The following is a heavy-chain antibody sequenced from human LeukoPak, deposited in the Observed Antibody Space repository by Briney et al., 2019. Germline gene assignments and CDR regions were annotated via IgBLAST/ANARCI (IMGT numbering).Heavy chain of an antibody. CDR1: GYSFTSYW. CDR3: ASSYDFWSGPDDVYGMDV. CDR2: IDPSGSYT. D-gene: IGHD3-3*01. Sequence: GESLKISCKGSGYSFTSYWISWVRQMPGKGLEWMGRIDPSGSYTNYSPSFQGHVTISADKSISTAYLQWSSLKASGTAMYYCASSYDFWSGPDDVYGMDVWGQGTTVTVSS. J-gene: IGHJ6*02. V-gene: IGHV5-10-1*01.